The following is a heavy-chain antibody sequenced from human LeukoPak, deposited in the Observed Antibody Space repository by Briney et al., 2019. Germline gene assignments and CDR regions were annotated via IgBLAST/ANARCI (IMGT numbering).Heavy chain of an antibody. D-gene: IGHD5-24*01. CDR3: TTDQGKWLQGSPFDY. Sequence: GGSLRLSCAASGFTFRNAWITWVRQAPGKGLEWVGRIKSKADGGTTDYAAPVKGRFTISRDDSENTLYLQMNSLTTEDTAVYYCTTDQGKWLQGSPFDYWGQGTLVTVSS. V-gene: IGHV3-15*01. CDR2: IKSKADGGTT. CDR1: GFTFRNAW. J-gene: IGHJ4*02.